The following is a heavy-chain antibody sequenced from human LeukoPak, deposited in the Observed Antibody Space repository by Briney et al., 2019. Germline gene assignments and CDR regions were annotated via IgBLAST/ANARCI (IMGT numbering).Heavy chain of an antibody. CDR2: IYYIGSS. J-gene: IGHJ4*02. Sequence: SETLSLTCTVSIGSISSSSFYWGWIRQPPGKGLEWIGNIYYIGSSYYNPSLNSRVTISVDTSKNQFSLRLSSVTTADTAVYFCARHVSGSSGWYVDYWGQGTLVTVSS. V-gene: IGHV4-39*01. CDR3: ARHVSGSSGWYVDY. D-gene: IGHD6-19*01. CDR1: IGSISSSSFY.